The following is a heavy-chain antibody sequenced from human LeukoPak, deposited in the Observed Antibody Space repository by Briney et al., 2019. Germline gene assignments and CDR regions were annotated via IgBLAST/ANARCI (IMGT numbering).Heavy chain of an antibody. D-gene: IGHD5-12*01. CDR3: ARGGGCSGYGAYYFDY. CDR2: ISSSSSYI. V-gene: IGHV3-21*01. J-gene: IGHJ4*02. CDR1: GFTFSSYS. Sequence: GGSLRLSCAASGFTFSSYSMNWVRQAPGKGLEWVSSISSSSSYIYYADSVKGRFTISRDNAKNSLYLQMNSLRAEDTAVYYCARGGGCSGYGAYYFDYWGQGTLVTVSS.